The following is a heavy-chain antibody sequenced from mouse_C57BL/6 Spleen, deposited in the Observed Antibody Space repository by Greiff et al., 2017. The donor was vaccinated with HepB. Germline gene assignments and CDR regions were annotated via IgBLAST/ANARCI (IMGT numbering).Heavy chain of an antibody. J-gene: IGHJ4*01. CDR2: INPSSGYT. Sequence: QVHVKQSGAELARPGASVKMSCKASGYTFTSYTMHWVKQRPGQGLEWIGYINPSSGYTKYNQKFKDKATLTADKSSSTAYMQLSSLTSEDSAVYYGARSYGSSYRDAMDYWGQGTSVTVSS. D-gene: IGHD1-1*01. CDR3: ARSYGSSYRDAMDY. CDR1: GYTFTSYT. V-gene: IGHV1-4*01.